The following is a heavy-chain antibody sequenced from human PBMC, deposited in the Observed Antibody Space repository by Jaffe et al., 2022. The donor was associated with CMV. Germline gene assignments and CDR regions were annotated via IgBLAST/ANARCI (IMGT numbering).Heavy chain of an antibody. CDR1: GFTFTTYT. Sequence: EVQLVESGGALVKPGESLRLSCVASGFTFTTYTMNWVRQAPGKGLEYVSSVLSSSDYIYYADSVKGRFTVSRDNARNSLFLQMNSLRTEDTAIYYCARDTYYYDYSGFDSWGQGTLVTVSS. CDR3: ARDTYYYDYSGFDS. J-gene: IGHJ4*02. D-gene: IGHD3-22*01. V-gene: IGHV3-21*01. CDR2: VLSSSDYI.